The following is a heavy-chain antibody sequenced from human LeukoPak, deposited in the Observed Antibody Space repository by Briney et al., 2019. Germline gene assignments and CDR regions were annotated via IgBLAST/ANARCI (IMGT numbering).Heavy chain of an antibody. D-gene: IGHD2-2*03. CDR3: AQGGYFAFDM. V-gene: IGHV3-23*01. J-gene: IGHJ3*02. CDR2: TSRSSGA. CDR1: GFTFSDYY. Sequence: PGGSLRLSCAASGFTFSDYYMSWIRQAPGKGLEWVSGTSRSSGAHYTDSVKGRFTVSRDNSKDTLYLQMDSLRAEDTAVYYCAQGGYFAFDMWGQGTMVTVSS.